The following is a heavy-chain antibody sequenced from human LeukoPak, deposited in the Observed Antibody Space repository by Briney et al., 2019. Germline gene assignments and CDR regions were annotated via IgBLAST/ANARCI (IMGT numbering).Heavy chain of an antibody. CDR1: GFSLNTSGVG. J-gene: IGHJ4*02. D-gene: IGHD2-21*02. CDR3: AVCGGDCFASDY. CDR2: IYWDDDK. Sequence: SGPTLVNPTQTLTLTCTFSGFSLNTSGVGVGWIRQPPGKALEWLGLIYWDDDKRYSPSLRTRLTITKDTSKNQVVLTMTNMDPVDTATYYCAVCGGDCFASDYWGQGTLVTVSS. V-gene: IGHV2-5*02.